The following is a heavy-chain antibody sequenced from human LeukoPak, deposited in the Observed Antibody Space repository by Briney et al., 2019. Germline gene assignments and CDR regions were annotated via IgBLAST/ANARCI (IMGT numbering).Heavy chain of an antibody. Sequence: PGGSLRLSCAASGFTFSSYWMSWVRQAPGKGLEWVANIKQDGSEKYYVDSVKGRFTISRDNAKNSLYLQMNSLRAEDTAVYYCARGKGSYSSRWYPFYYYYYGMDVWGQGTTVTVSS. D-gene: IGHD6-13*01. V-gene: IGHV3-7*01. CDR1: GFTFSSYW. CDR3: ARGKGSYSSRWYPFYYYYYGMDV. J-gene: IGHJ6*02. CDR2: IKQDGSEK.